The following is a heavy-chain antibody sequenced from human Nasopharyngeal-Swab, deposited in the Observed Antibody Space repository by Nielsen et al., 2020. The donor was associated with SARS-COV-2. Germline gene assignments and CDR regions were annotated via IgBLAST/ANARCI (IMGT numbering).Heavy chain of an antibody. D-gene: IGHD3-16*01. V-gene: IGHV7-4-1*02. J-gene: IGHJ5*02. CDR3: ARGRVRITSLLDP. Sequence: ASVKVSCKASGYTFTSNILHWARRAPGQGLEWVGWINTSSGDPTYAQGFTGRYVLSLDTSVSTAYLQISSLRAEDTAVYYCARGRVRITSLLDPWGQGTLVTVSS. CDR2: INTSSGDP. CDR1: GYTFTSNI.